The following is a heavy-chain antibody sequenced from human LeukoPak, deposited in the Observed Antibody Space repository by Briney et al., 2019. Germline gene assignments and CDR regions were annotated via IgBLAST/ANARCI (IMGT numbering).Heavy chain of an antibody. J-gene: IGHJ4*02. CDR2: INHSGST. D-gene: IGHD6-13*01. CDR3: ARGRGSSSWIDD. CDR1: GGSFSGYY. V-gene: IGHV4-34*01. Sequence: PSETLSLTCAVYGGSFSGYYWSWIRQPPGKGLEWIGEINHSGSTNYNPSLKSRVTISVDTSKNQFSLKLSSVTAADTAVYYCARGRGSSSWIDDWGQGTLVTVS.